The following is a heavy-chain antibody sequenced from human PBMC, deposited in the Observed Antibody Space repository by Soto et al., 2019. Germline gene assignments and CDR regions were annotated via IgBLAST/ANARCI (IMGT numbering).Heavy chain of an antibody. CDR2: IIPIFGTA. D-gene: IGHD3-3*01. CDR1: GGTFSGYA. J-gene: IGHJ6*02. Sequence: ASVKVSCKASGGTFSGYAISWVRQAPGQGLEWMGGIIPIFGTANYAQKFQGRVTITADESTSTAYMELSSLRSADTAVYYCASLGSIFGVVVGVGYYYGMDVWGQGTTVTVSS. CDR3: ASLGSIFGVVVGVGYYYGMDV. V-gene: IGHV1-69*13.